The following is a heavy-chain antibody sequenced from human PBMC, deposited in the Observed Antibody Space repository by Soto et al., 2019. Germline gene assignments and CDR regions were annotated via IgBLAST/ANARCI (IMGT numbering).Heavy chain of an antibody. CDR1: GFTFSSYG. CDR3: ARDHYDFWSGYYTNQDY. V-gene: IGHV3-21*01. CDR2: ISSSSSYI. Sequence: GGSLRLSCAASGFTFSSYGMDWVRQAPGKXLEWVSSISSSSSYIYYADSVKGRFTISRDNAKNSLYLQMNSLRAEDTAVYYCARDHYDFWSGYYTNQDYWGQGTLVTVSS. J-gene: IGHJ4*02. D-gene: IGHD3-3*01.